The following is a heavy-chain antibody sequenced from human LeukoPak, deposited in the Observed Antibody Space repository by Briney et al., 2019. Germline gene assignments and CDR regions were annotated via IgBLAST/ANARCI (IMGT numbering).Heavy chain of an antibody. Sequence: GGSLRLSCAASGFTFSSYGMHWVRQAPGKGLVWVSRISPYGTSTSYADSVKGRFTISRDNAKNTVYLQMNSLRAEDTAVYYCDGGSGDFDYWGQGTLVTVSS. CDR2: ISPYGTST. J-gene: IGHJ4*02. CDR1: GFTFSSYG. D-gene: IGHD1-26*01. V-gene: IGHV3-74*01. CDR3: DGGSGDFDY.